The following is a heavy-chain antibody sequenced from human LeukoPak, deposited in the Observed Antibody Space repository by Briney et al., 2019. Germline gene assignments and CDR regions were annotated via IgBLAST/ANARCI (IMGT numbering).Heavy chain of an antibody. J-gene: IGHJ4*02. CDR2: ISGSADGT. CDR3: AKDLVGDSYGSIDY. CDR1: GFTFSNYA. Sequence: PGGSLKLSCAASGFTFSNYAMSWVRQAPGKGLEWVSAISGSADGTYYADSVKGRFTISRDNSKNTLYLQMNSLRAEDAAVYYCAKDLVGDSYGSIDYWGQGTLVTVSS. V-gene: IGHV3-23*01. D-gene: IGHD5-18*01.